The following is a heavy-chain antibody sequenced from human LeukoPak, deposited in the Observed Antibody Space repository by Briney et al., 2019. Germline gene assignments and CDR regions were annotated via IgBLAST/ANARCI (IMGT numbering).Heavy chain of an antibody. CDR2: ISAYSGNT. V-gene: IGHV1-18*01. CDR1: GYTFTRYG. J-gene: IGHJ4*02. D-gene: IGHD3-3*01. CDR3: ARSRISGKALGDY. Sequence: ASVKVSCKASGYTFTRYGISWVRQAPGQGLEWMGWISAYSGNTNYAQKLQGRVTMTTDTSTSTAYMELRSLRSDDTAVYYRARSRISGKALGDYWGQGTLVTVSS.